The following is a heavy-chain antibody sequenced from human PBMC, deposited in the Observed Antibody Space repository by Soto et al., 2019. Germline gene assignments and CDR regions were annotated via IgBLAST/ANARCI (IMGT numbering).Heavy chain of an antibody. V-gene: IGHV3-21*01. J-gene: IGHJ6*02. Sequence: PGVSLRLSCAASGFTFSGDAMNWVRQAPGKGLEWVSSISTTSTYIYYADSVKGRFTISRDNANNSLHLQMNSLRAEDTAVYYCVRDYVMDVWGQGTTVTVSS. CDR1: GFTFSGDA. D-gene: IGHD3-10*02. CDR3: VRDYVMDV. CDR2: ISTTSTYI.